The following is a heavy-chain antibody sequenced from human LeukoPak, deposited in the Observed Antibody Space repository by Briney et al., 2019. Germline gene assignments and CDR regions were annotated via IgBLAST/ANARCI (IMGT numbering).Heavy chain of an antibody. CDR1: GLSFDDYG. D-gene: IGHD1-26*01. CDR2: ISWSGGGI. J-gene: IGHJ4*02. Sequence: SGGPLRHFCAASGLSFDDYGMSWVRQSPPKGRDWVSGISWSGGGIAYADSVKGRFTISRDSANNSLYLQMNGLRAEDTALYHCVRSSFVGLVGNDYWGQGTLVVVSS. CDR3: VRSSFVGLVGNDY. V-gene: IGHV3-20*01.